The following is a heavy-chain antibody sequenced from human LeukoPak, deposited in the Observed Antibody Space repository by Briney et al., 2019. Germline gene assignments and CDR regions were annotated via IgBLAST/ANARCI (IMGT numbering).Heavy chain of an antibody. J-gene: IGHJ6*03. V-gene: IGHV4-59*02. CDR1: GGSVTDYY. CDR2: IYYTGT. CDR3: ARLIVVVPAAMRFDYMDV. D-gene: IGHD2-2*01. Sequence: SETLSLTCTVSGGSVTDYYWSWIRQSPGKGLEWIGYIYYTGTSYNPSLKSRVTISVDTSKNQFSLKLSSVTAADTAVYYCARLIVVVPAAMRFDYMDVWGKGTTVTVSS.